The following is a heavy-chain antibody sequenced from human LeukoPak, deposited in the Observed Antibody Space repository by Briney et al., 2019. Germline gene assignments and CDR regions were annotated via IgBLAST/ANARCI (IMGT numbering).Heavy chain of an antibody. CDR3: ASKYGDYAFDI. D-gene: IGHD4-17*01. V-gene: IGHV4-30-4*01. CDR2: IYYNGIT. J-gene: IGHJ3*02. CDR1: GGSISRSDHY. Sequence: PSETLSLTCSVSGGSISRSDHYWSWIRQPPGKGLEWIGNIYYNGITYYNPSLKSRVTMSVDTSQNQFSLKLSSVTAADTAVYYCASKYGDYAFDIWGQGTMVTVSS.